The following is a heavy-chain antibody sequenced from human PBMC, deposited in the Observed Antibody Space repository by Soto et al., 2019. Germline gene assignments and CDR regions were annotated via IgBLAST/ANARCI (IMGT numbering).Heavy chain of an antibody. CDR1: GFAFSDYS. V-gene: IGHV3-23*01. CDR3: ANVPIWCGSSRCYPEGFDY. D-gene: IGHD2-2*01. Sequence: EVQLLEYGGGLAQPGGSLRLTCAASGFAFSDYSMSWVRQAPGKGLEWGSTVSGSASNTHYADSVKGRFTISRDNSKNILFLQMDSLRAEDTALYYCANVPIWCGSSRCYPEGFDYWGQGTLVIVSS. CDR2: VSGSASNT. J-gene: IGHJ4*02.